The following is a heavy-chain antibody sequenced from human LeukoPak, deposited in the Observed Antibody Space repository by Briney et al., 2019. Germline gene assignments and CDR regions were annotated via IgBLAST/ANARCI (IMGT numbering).Heavy chain of an antibody. CDR1: GGSISSGGYP. J-gene: IGHJ4*02. CDR3: ARGGDVKSYDY. D-gene: IGHD3-10*01. V-gene: IGHV4-30-2*01. Sequence: SETLSLTCAVSGGSISSGGYPWSWIRQPPGKGLEWIGYIYHSGSNYYNPSLKSRVTISVDRSKNQFSLKLSSVTAAETAVYYWARGGDVKSYDYWGQGTLVSVSS. CDR2: IYHSGSN.